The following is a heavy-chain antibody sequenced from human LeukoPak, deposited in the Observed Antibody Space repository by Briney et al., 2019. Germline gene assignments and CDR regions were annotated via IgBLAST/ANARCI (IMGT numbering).Heavy chain of an antibody. CDR2: IWYDGSNK. CDR1: GFTFSSYG. Sequence: GGSLRLSCAASGFTFSSYGVHWVRQAPGKGLEWVAVIWYDGSNKYYADSVKGRFTISRDNSKNTLYLQMNSLRAEDTAVYYCAKDDSRGYYYVGNFDYWGQGTLVTVSS. J-gene: IGHJ4*02. D-gene: IGHD3-22*01. CDR3: AKDDSRGYYYVGNFDY. V-gene: IGHV3-33*06.